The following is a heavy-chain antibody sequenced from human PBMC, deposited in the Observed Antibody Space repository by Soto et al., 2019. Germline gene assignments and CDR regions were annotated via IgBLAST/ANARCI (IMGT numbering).Heavy chain of an antibody. CDR3: ATWRGGYTYGLDH. CDR2: ILNDGTTT. J-gene: IGHJ4*02. V-gene: IGHV3-74*01. D-gene: IGHD5-18*01. Sequence: PGGSLRLSCTASGFPFSSQWLHWVRQAPGKGLMWISRILNDGTTTNYADSVKGRFTVSRDNAKKTMALQMNNLRAEDTAVYYCATWRGGYTYGLDHWGQGTPVTVSS. CDR1: GFPFSSQW.